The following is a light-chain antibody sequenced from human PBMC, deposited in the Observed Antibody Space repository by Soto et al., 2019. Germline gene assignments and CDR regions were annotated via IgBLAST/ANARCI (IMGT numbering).Light chain of an antibody. CDR2: EVR. V-gene: IGLV2-14*01. CDR1: SSDVGGYNY. J-gene: IGLJ1*01. CDR3: SSYATYSSYV. Sequence: QSALTQPASVSGSPGQSITISCTGTSSDVGGYNYVSWYQQHPGKAPKLMIYEVRNRPSGVSNRFSGSKSGNTASLTISGLQTDDEADYYCSSYATYSSYVFGTGTKLTVL.